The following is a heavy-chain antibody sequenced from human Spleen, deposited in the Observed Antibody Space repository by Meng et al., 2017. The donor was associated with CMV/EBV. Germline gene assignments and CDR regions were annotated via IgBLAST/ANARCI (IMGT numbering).Heavy chain of an antibody. D-gene: IGHD3-22*01. CDR3: ARVDSSGTYTFDY. CDR2: ISGRSTYI. Sequence: AAGFTFSGYSMHWVRKAPGKGLEWVSSISGRSTYIYYADSVQGRFTVSRDNAKNFLYLQMNNLRAEDTAVYYCARVDSSGTYTFDYWGQGTLVTVSS. CDR1: GFTFSGYS. V-gene: IGHV3-21*01. J-gene: IGHJ4*02.